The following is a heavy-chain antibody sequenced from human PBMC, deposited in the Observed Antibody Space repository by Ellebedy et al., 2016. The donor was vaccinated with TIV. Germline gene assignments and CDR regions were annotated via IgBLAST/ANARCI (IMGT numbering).Heavy chain of an antibody. J-gene: IGHJ5*01. CDR1: GDSISSYY. D-gene: IGHD5-18*01. CDR3: GRAQGYFHPIDS. CDR2: FYYTGST. V-gene: IGHV4-59*08. Sequence: SETLSLXXTVSGDSISSYYWSWIRQAPGKGLEWIGYFYYTGSTKYNPSLKSRVTISVDSSKNLFSLRLSSVTAADTAVYYCGRAQGYFHPIDSWGQGILVTVSS.